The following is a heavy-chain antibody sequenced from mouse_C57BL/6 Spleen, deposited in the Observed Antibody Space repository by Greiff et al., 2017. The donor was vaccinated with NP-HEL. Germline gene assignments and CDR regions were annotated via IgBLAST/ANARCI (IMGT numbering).Heavy chain of an antibody. CDR1: GYSFTGYY. Sequence: EVQLQQSGPELVKPGASVKISCKASGYSFTGYYMNWVKQSPEKSLEWIGEINPSTGGTTYNQKFKAKATLTVDKSSSTAYVQLKSLTSEDSAVYYCARSGYCSIVYYAMDYWGQGTSVTVSS. CDR2: INPSTGGT. V-gene: IGHV1-42*01. CDR3: ARSGYCSIVYYAMDY. D-gene: IGHD3-1*01. J-gene: IGHJ4*01.